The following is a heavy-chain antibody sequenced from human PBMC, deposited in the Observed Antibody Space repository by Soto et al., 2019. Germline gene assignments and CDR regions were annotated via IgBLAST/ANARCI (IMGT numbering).Heavy chain of an antibody. V-gene: IGHV3-53*01. D-gene: IGHD3-22*01. CDR2: IHSGDTR. Sequence: GGSLRLSCAASGFTVSSNYMSWVRQAPGKGLEWVSVIHSGDTRYYADSVKGRFTISRDNSKNTLYLQMNSLRAEDTAVYYCARGFRDYDSSGYYYEGALDHWGKGTLVTVSS. CDR1: GFTVSSNY. J-gene: IGHJ4*02. CDR3: ARGFRDYDSSGYYYEGALDH.